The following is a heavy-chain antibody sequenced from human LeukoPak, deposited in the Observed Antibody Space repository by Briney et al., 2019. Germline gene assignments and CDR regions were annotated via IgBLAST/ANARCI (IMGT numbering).Heavy chain of an antibody. CDR1: GFTFSSYA. D-gene: IGHD3-22*01. CDR3: AKSAYYYDSSGYYDY. CDR2: ISGSGGST. Sequence: GGSLRLSCAASGFTFSSYAMSWVRQAPGKGLEWVSAISGSGGSTYYADSVKGRFTISRDNSKNTLYLQMNSLRAEDTAVYCCAKSAYYYDSSGYYDYWGQGTLVTVSS. V-gene: IGHV3-23*01. J-gene: IGHJ4*02.